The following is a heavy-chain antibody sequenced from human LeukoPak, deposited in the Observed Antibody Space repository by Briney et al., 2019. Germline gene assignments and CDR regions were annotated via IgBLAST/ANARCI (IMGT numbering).Heavy chain of an antibody. V-gene: IGHV1-8*01. CDR1: GYTFTSYD. D-gene: IGHD3-22*01. J-gene: IGHJ4*02. CDR2: MNPNSGNT. Sequence: GASVKVSCKASGYTFTSYDINWVRQATGQGLEWMGWMNPNSGNTGYAQKFRGRVTMTRNTSISTAYMELSSLRSEDTAVYYCARDYDSSGYEVDYWGQGPWSPSPQ. CDR3: ARDYDSSGYEVDY.